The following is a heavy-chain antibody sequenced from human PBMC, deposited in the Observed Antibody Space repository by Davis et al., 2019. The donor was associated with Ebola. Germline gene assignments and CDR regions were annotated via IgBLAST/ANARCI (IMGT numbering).Heavy chain of an antibody. D-gene: IGHD4-17*01. CDR3: ASAGMTTYTLGLKYYYYYGMDV. Sequence: ASVKVSCKASGYTFTGYYMHWVRQAPGQGLEWMGWINPNSGGTNYAQKFQGWVTMTRDTSISTAYMELSRLRSEDTAVYYCASAGMTTYTLGLKYYYYYGMDVWGQGTTVTVSS. J-gene: IGHJ6*02. V-gene: IGHV1-2*04. CDR1: GYTFTGYY. CDR2: INPNSGGT.